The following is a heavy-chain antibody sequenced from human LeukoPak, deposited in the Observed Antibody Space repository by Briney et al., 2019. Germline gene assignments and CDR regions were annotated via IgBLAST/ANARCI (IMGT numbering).Heavy chain of an antibody. J-gene: IGHJ4*02. D-gene: IGHD3-10*01. V-gene: IGHV5-51*01. CDR2: IYPGNSDT. CDR1: GYDFTNYW. Sequence: GGSLKISSKASGYDFTNYWISWVRRMPGKGLLYMGIIYPGNSDTKYSPSFQGQVTISADKSINTAYLQWRSLKASDIAMYYCGRLAGSGTYYSLDYWGQGTLLTVSS. CDR3: GRLAGSGTYYSLDY.